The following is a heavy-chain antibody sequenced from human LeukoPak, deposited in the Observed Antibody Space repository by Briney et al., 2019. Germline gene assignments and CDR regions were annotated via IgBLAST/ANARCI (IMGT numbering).Heavy chain of an antibody. CDR3: ATRVGASDDFDI. CDR1: GGTFSSYT. V-gene: IGHV1-69*02. CDR2: IIPILGIE. J-gene: IGHJ3*02. Sequence: VASVTVSCTSSGGTFSSYTISWVRQAPGQGLEWMGRIIPILGIEKYAQKFQGRVTITADKSTNKSYMELSTVRSEDTAVYYCATRVGASDDFDIWGQGTMVTVSS. D-gene: IGHD3-16*01.